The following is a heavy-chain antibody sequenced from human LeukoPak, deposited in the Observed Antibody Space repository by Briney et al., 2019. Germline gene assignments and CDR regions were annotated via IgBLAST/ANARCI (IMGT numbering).Heavy chain of an antibody. CDR2: IHPTDSDT. CDR3: AISGFGEMDV. V-gene: IGHV5-51*01. D-gene: IGHD3-10*01. J-gene: IGHJ6*02. Sequence: GESLKISCKDSGYSFANYWIGWVRQMPGKGLEWMGIIHPTDSDTKYSPSLQGQVTISVDKSISTAYLQWSSLKASDTAIYYCAISGFGEMDVWGQGTAVTVSS. CDR1: GYSFANYW.